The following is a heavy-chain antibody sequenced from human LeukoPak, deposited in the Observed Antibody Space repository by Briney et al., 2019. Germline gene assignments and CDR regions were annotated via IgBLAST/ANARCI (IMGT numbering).Heavy chain of an antibody. D-gene: IGHD3-22*01. V-gene: IGHV3-48*01. Sequence: GGSLRLSCAASGFTFSSYSMNWVRQAPGKGLEWVSYISSSSSTIYYADSVKGRFTISRDNAKNSLYLQMNSLRAEDTAVYYCAGDYDSSGYSGFDYWGQGTLVTVSS. CDR1: GFTFSSYS. CDR2: ISSSSSTI. J-gene: IGHJ4*02. CDR3: AGDYDSSGYSGFDY.